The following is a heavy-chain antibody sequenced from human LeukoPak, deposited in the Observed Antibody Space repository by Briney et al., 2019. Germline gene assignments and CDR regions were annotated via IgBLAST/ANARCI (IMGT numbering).Heavy chain of an antibody. J-gene: IGHJ6*03. V-gene: IGHV1-8*03. CDR3: ARGPPVDYYYYYMDV. CDR1: GYTFTSYD. Sequence: ASVKVSCKASGYTFTSYDINWVRQATGQGLEWMGWMNPNSGNTGYAQKFQGRVTITRNTSISTAYMEPSSLRSEDTAVYYCARGPPVDYYYYYMDVWGKGTTVTVSS. CDR2: MNPNSGNT.